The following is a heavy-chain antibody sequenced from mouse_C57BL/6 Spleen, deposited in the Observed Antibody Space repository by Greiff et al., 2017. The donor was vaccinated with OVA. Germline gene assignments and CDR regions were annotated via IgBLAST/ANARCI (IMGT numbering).Heavy chain of an antibody. Sequence: QVQLKQPGAELVKPGASVTVSCKASGYSFTSYWMHWVKQRPGQGLEWIGRIHPSDSDTTYNQKFKGKATLTVDKSASTAYMQRSSLTSEDSAVYYCASPVRRYCDYWGQGTTLTVSA. D-gene: IGHD1-1*01. V-gene: IGHV1-74*01. CDR1: GYSFTSYW. CDR2: IHPSDSDT. CDR3: ASPVRRYCDY. J-gene: IGHJ2*01.